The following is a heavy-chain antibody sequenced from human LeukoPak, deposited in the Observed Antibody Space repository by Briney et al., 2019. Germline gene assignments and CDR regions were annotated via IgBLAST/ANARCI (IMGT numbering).Heavy chain of an antibody. V-gene: IGHV3-7*01. J-gene: IGHJ4*02. Sequence: GGSLRLSCAASGFTFSSYWMSWVRQAPGKGLEWVANIKQDGSEKYYVDSVKGRFTISRDNAKNPLYLQMNSLRAEDTAVYYCARALTYYDSSGAYYFDYWGQGTLVTVSS. CDR3: ARALTYYDSSGAYYFDY. D-gene: IGHD3-22*01. CDR1: GFTFSSYW. CDR2: IKQDGSEK.